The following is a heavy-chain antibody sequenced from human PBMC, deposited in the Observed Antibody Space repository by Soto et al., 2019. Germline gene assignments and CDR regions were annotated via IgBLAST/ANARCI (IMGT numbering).Heavy chain of an antibody. D-gene: IGHD2-2*01. CDR3: AIGDIVVVPAAPFDP. V-gene: IGHV1-8*01. J-gene: IGHJ5*02. Sequence: GASVKVSCNASGYTFTSYDINWVRQATGQGLEWMGWMNPNSGNTGYAQKFQGRVTMTRNTSISTAYMELSSLRSEDTAVYYCAIGDIVVVPAAPFDPWGQGTLVTVSS. CDR1: GYTFTSYD. CDR2: MNPNSGNT.